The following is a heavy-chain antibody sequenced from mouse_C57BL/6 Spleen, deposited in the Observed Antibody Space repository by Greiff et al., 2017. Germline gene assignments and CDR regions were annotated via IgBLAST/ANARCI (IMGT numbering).Heavy chain of an antibody. D-gene: IGHD4-1*01. CDR2: ISDGGSYT. Sequence: EVLLVESGAGLVKPGGSLKLSCAASGFTFSSYAMSWVRQTPEQRLEWVGTISDGGSYTYYPDNVKGRFTISRDNAKNNLYLQMSHLKSEDTAMYYCARALGMDDWGQGTSVTVA. CDR1: GFTFSSYA. V-gene: IGHV5-4*01. CDR3: ARALGMDD. J-gene: IGHJ4*01.